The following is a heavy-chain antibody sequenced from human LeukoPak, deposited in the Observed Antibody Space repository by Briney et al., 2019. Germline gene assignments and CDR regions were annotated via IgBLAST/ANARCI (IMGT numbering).Heavy chain of an antibody. D-gene: IGHD1-26*01. CDR1: GFSFDDYA. CDR2: ISWKSGSI. V-gene: IGHV3-9*01. J-gene: IGHJ4*02. Sequence: SLRLSCAASGFSFDDYAMHWVRQAPGKGLEWVSLISWKSGSIAYADSVKGRFTISRDNAKKSLYLQMNSLRAEDTAVYYCAKSRIVLVHYFDYWGQGTLVTVSS. CDR3: AKSRIVLVHYFDY.